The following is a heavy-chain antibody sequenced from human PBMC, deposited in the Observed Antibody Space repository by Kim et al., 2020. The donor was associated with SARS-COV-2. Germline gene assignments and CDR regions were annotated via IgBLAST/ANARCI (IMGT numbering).Heavy chain of an antibody. CDR3: AREGSGSYKWLDP. V-gene: IGHV1-3*01. CDR2: INGGNGNT. Sequence: ASVKVSCKASGYTFDTFSLYRLRQAPGQRFEWMGWINGGNGNTRYSQNFQGRVIFTRDTSATTAYMELTSLTFKDTAVYYCAREGSGSYKWLDPWGQGTL. D-gene: IGHD3-10*01. J-gene: IGHJ5*02. CDR1: GYTFDTFS.